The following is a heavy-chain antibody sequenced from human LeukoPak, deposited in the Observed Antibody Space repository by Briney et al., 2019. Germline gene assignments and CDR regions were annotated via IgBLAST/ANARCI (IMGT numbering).Heavy chain of an antibody. J-gene: IGHJ4*02. V-gene: IGHV3-64D*09. D-gene: IGHD6-13*01. CDR3: VRAIGRAAGTLYFDY. Sequence: SGGSLRLSCSASGFTFSSYAMHWVRQAPGKGLEYVSAISSNGGSRYYADSVKGRFTISRDNSKNTLYLQMSSLRAEDTAVYYCVRAIGRAAGTLYFDYWGQGTLVTVSS. CDR2: ISSNGGSR. CDR1: GFTFSSYA.